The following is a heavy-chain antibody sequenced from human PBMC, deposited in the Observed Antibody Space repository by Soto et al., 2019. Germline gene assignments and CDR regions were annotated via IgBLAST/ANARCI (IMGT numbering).Heavy chain of an antibody. CDR1: GGTFSSYA. CDR3: ARPRRGYYYDSSGYNHSDY. Sequence: ASVKVSCKASGGTFSSYAISWVRQAPGQGLEWMGGIIPIFGTANYAQKFQGRVTITADESTSTAYMELSSLRSEDTAVYYCARPRRGYYYDSSGYNHSDYWGQATLVTVS. CDR2: IIPIFGTA. J-gene: IGHJ4*02. D-gene: IGHD3-22*01. V-gene: IGHV1-69*13.